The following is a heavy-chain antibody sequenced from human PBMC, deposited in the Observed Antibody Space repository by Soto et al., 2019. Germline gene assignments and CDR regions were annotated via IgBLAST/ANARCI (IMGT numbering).Heavy chain of an antibody. D-gene: IGHD2-21*01. CDR3: AKDIYRNSYGFDV. J-gene: IGHJ3*01. CDR1: GFIFSNYG. CDR2: MSNDGDRI. V-gene: IGHV3-23*01. Sequence: QLLESGGGSVQPGGSLRLSCVASGFIFSNYGMTWVRQAPGKGLEWVSGMSNDGDRIYYAGSVRGRFTISRDNSKNTVFLQMNSLRDEDTALYYCAKDIYRNSYGFDVWGQGTMVNVS.